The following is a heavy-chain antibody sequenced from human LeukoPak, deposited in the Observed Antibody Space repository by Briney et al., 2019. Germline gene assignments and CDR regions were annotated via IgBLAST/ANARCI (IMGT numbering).Heavy chain of an antibody. V-gene: IGHV1-2*02. J-gene: IGHJ5*02. Sequence: GASVKVSCKASGYTFTGYYMHWVRQAPGQGLEWMGWINPNSGGTNYAQKFQGRVTMTRDTSISTAYMELSRLRSDDTAVYYCARDLHRYSYGRGNWFDPWGQGTLVTVSS. D-gene: IGHD5-18*01. CDR3: ARDLHRYSYGRGNWFDP. CDR2: INPNSGGT. CDR1: GYTFTGYY.